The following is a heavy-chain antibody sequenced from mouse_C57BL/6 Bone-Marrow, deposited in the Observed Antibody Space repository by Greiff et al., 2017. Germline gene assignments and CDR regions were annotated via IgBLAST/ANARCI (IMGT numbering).Heavy chain of an antibody. V-gene: IGHV7-3*01. J-gene: IGHJ1*03. CDR3: ARYHTTVPYWYFDV. CDR2: IRNKANGYTT. D-gene: IGHD1-1*01. CDR1: GFTFTDYY. Sequence: EVQRVESGGGLVQPGGSLSLSCAASGFTFTDYYMSWVRQPPGKALEWLGFIRNKANGYTTEYSASVKGRFTISRDNSQSILYLQMHALRAEDSATYYYARYHTTVPYWYFDVWGTGTTVTVSS.